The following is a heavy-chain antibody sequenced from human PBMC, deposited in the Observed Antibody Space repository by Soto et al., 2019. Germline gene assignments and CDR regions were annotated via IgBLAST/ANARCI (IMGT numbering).Heavy chain of an antibody. CDR3: ARASRPYGEIDY. V-gene: IGHV3-33*01. CDR2: IWYDGSNK. Sequence: GGSLRLSCAASGFTFSSYGMHWVRQAPGKGLEWVAVIWYDGSNKYYADSVKGRFTISRDNSKNTLYLQMNSLRAEDTAVYYCARASRPYGEIDYWGQGTLVTVSS. D-gene: IGHD4-17*01. CDR1: GFTFSSYG. J-gene: IGHJ4*02.